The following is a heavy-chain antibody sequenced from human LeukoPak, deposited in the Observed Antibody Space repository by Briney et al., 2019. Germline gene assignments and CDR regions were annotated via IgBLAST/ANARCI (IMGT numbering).Heavy chain of an antibody. J-gene: IGHJ5*02. Sequence: SETLSLTCAVYGGSFSGYYWSWIRQPPGKGLEWIGEINHSGSTNYNPSLKSRVTISVDTSKNQFSLKLSSLTAADTAVYYCARHPPAATPWFDPWGQGTLVTVSS. V-gene: IGHV4-34*01. CDR2: INHSGST. CDR3: ARHPPAATPWFDP. D-gene: IGHD2-15*01. CDR1: GGSFSGYY.